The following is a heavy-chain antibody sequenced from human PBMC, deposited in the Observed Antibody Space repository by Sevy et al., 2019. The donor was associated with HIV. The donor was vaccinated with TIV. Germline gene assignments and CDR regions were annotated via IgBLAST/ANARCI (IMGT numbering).Heavy chain of an antibody. CDR3: AKDPPTHNNYGSSGYFDN. Sequence: GGSLRLSCAASGFTFSSYAMSWVRQAPEKGLEWVSVISDSGGNTYYADSVKGRFTISRDNSRNTLYLQMNSLRAEDTAVYYCAKDPPTHNNYGSSGYFDNWGQGTLVTVSS. J-gene: IGHJ5*02. CDR2: ISDSGGNT. V-gene: IGHV3-23*01. D-gene: IGHD3-22*01. CDR1: GFTFSSYA.